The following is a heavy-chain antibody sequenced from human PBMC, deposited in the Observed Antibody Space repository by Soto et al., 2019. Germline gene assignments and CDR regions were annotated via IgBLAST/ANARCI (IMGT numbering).Heavy chain of an antibody. Sequence: QVQLVQSGAEVKKPGSSVKVSCKPSGGTFSTYSISWVRQAPGQGLEWMGESLPIFGTSHYAQNFQGRVTITADESTSTLYMELSSLRSDDTAVYYCARGGLYPKSSFYYGMDVWGQGTTVTVSS. D-gene: IGHD2-8*01. CDR3: ARGGLYPKSSFYYGMDV. CDR2: SLPIFGTS. V-gene: IGHV1-69*01. CDR1: GGTFSTYS. J-gene: IGHJ6*02.